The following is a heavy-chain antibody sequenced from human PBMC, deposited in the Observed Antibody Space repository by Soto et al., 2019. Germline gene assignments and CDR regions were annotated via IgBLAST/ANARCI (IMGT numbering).Heavy chain of an antibody. CDR2: ISGSGGNT. CDR3: AKVCAVARYHILTDDYYFDY. V-gene: IGHV3-23*01. Sequence: PGGSLRLSCGASGFTFSSYAMSWVRQAPGKGLEWVSTISGSGGNTYYADSVKGRFTISRDNSKNTLFLQMNSLRAEDTAVYYCAKVCAVARYHILTDDYYFDYWGQGT. D-gene: IGHD3-9*01. CDR1: GFTFSSYA. J-gene: IGHJ4*02.